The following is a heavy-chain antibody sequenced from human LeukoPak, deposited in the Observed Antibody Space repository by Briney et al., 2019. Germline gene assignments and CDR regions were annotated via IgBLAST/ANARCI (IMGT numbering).Heavy chain of an antibody. CDR3: ARGGGYSYAPPHY. D-gene: IGHD5-18*01. CDR1: GGSISSSSYY. J-gene: IGHJ4*02. Sequence: SETLSLTCTVSGGSISSSSYYWGWIRQPPGKGLEWIGSIYYSGSTYYNPSLKSRVTISVDTSKNQFSLKLSSVTAADTAVYYCARGGGYSYAPPHYWGQGTLVTVSS. CDR2: IYYSGST. V-gene: IGHV4-39*07.